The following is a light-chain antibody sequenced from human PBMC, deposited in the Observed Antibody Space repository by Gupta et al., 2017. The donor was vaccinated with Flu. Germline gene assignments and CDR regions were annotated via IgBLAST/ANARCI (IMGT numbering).Light chain of an antibody. CDR3: CSYTGRSPVV. J-gene: IGLJ2*01. V-gene: IGLV2-23*01. CDR1: SSDIGTYNL. CDR2: EGS. Sequence: SSDIGTYNLVSWYQQHPGKAPKLLIYEGSERPSGVSSRFSGSKSGNTASLTISGLQAEDEAEYFCCSYTGRSPVVFGGGTTVTVL.